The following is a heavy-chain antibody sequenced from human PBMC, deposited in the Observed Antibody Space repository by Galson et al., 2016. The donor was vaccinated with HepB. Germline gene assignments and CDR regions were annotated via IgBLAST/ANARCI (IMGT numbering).Heavy chain of an antibody. V-gene: IGHV3-23*01. Sequence: SLRLSCAASGFTFSSYPMSWVRQAPGKGLEWVSRISGSGDTTNYADSVRGRFTISRDNSKSTLFLQLSSLRAGDTAVYYCAPMGGGSGSWYKDWGQGNLVTVSS. CDR1: GFTFSSYP. CDR2: ISGSGDTT. CDR3: APMGGGSGSWYKD. D-gene: IGHD6-13*01. J-gene: IGHJ4*02.